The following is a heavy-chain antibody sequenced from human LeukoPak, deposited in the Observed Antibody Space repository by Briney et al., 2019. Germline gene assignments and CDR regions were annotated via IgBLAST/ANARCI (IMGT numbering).Heavy chain of an antibody. CDR3: TTDPSVEVLLWFGEKSC. J-gene: IGHJ4*02. Sequence: PGGSLRLSCAASGFTFSNAWMSWVRQAPGKGLECVGRIKSKTDGGTTDYAAPVKGRFTISRDDSKNTLYLQMNSLKTEDTAVYYCTTDPSVEVLLWFGEKSCWGQGTLVTVSS. D-gene: IGHD3-10*01. CDR2: IKSKTDGGTT. CDR1: GFTFSNAW. V-gene: IGHV3-15*01.